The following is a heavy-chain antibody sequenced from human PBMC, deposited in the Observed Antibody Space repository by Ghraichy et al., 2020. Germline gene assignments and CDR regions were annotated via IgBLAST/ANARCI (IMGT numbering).Heavy chain of an antibody. CDR3: ARGHDYGDYGPGKNWFDP. Sequence: SETLSLTCTVSGGSISSYYWSWIRQPPGKGLEWIGYIYYSGSTNYNPSLKSRVTISVDTSKNQFSLKLSSVTAADTAVYYCARGHDYGDYGPGKNWFDPWGQGTLVTVSS. D-gene: IGHD4-17*01. V-gene: IGHV4-59*08. CDR1: GGSISSYY. J-gene: IGHJ5*02. CDR2: IYYSGST.